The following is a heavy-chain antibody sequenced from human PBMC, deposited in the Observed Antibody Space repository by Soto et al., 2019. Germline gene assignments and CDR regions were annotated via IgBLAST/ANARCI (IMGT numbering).Heavy chain of an antibody. J-gene: IGHJ4*02. D-gene: IGHD6-6*01. Sequence: EVQLLESGGGLVQPGESLRLSCAASGFTFSSYAMSWVRQAPGKGLEWVSVISGSDDSTYYADSVKGRFTISRDNSKNTLYLKMNSLRAEDTAVYHCEKRSSSSTFDYWGQGTLVTVSS. CDR1: GFTFSSYA. V-gene: IGHV3-23*01. CDR2: ISGSDDST. CDR3: EKRSSSSTFDY.